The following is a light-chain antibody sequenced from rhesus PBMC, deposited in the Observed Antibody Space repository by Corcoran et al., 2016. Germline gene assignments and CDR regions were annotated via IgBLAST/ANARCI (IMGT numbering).Light chain of an antibody. CDR3: LQEYTSPLT. CDR1: QGINKA. J-gene: IGKJ4*01. V-gene: IGKV1-94*01. CDR2: AAS. Sequence: DIQMTQSPSSLSASVGDRVTVTCRASQGINKALSWYQQKPGKAPTILIYAASSFQTGVSSRFSGSGSGTDYTLTISSLQPEDVATYYCLQEYTSPLTFGGGTKVEIK.